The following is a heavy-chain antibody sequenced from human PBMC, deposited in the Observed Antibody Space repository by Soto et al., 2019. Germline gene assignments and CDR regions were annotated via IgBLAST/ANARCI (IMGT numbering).Heavy chain of an antibody. D-gene: IGHD6-19*01. CDR3: AREAVAETNWFDP. CDR2: SYYSGST. J-gene: IGHJ5*02. CDR1: GGSISSGGYY. Sequence: QVQLQESGPGLVKPSQTLSLTCTVSGGSISSGGYYWSWLRQHPGKGLEWIGNSYYSGSTYYNTSLKSRVTISADTSKNQFSLQLSSVTAAYTSVYYCAREAVAETNWFDPWGQGTLVTVSS. V-gene: IGHV4-31*03.